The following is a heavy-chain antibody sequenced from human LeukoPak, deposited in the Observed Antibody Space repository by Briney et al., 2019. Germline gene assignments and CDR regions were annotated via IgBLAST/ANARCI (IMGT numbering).Heavy chain of an antibody. Sequence: PSETLSLTCTVSGGSISSGGYSWSWIRQPPGKGLEWIGYIYHSGSTNYNPSLKSRVTISVDTSKNQFSLKLSSVTAADTAVYYCARDLGIAARRGENYMDVWGKGTTVTVSS. V-gene: IGHV4-61*08. D-gene: IGHD6-6*01. CDR1: GGSISSGGYS. CDR3: ARDLGIAARRGENYMDV. CDR2: IYHSGST. J-gene: IGHJ6*03.